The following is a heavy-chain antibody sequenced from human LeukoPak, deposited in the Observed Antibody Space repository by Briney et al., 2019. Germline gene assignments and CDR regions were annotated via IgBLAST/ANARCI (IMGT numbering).Heavy chain of an antibody. Sequence: PSETLSLTCSVSGASVSSYYWTWIRQPAGKGLEWIGRIYPSGTTHYNPSLKSRVTMSVDTSKYQFSLKLTSVTAADTAVYYCADDFGDWGQGTLVTVSS. CDR3: ADDFGD. D-gene: IGHD4-17*01. CDR1: GASVSSYY. CDR2: IYPSGTT. J-gene: IGHJ4*02. V-gene: IGHV4-4*07.